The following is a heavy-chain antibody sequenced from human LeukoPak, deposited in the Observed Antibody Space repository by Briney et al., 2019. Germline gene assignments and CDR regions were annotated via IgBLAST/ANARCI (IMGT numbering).Heavy chain of an antibody. D-gene: IGHD3-22*01. V-gene: IGHV1-69*01. J-gene: IGHJ3*02. Sequence: EASVKVSCKASGGTFSSYAISWVRQAPGQGLEWMGGIIPIFGTANYAQKFQGRVTITADESTSTAYMELSSLRSEDTAVYYCARSRDYYDSSGYYGAFDIWGQGTMVTVSS. CDR3: ARSRDYYDSSGYYGAFDI. CDR1: GGTFSSYA. CDR2: IIPIFGTA.